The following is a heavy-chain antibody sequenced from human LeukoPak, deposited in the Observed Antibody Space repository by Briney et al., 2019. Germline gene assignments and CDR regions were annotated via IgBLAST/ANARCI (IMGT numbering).Heavy chain of an antibody. V-gene: IGHV3-23*01. D-gene: IGHD6-6*01. CDR3: VKGLRLLDV. CDR2: ISFGGT. CDR1: GFSFSAYA. Sequence: GGSLRLSCAASGFSFSAYAMTWVRQAPGKGGGGVSTISFGGTFYADSVKGRFILSRDDSKDTLWLQMDRLRPEDTALYYCVKGLRLLDVWGEGTTVTVSS. J-gene: IGHJ6*01.